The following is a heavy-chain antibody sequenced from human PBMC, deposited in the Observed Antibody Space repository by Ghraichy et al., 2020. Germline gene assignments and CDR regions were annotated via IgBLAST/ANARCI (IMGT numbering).Heavy chain of an antibody. V-gene: IGHV4-31*03. D-gene: IGHD5-12*01. Sequence: LSLTCTVSGGSISSGGYYWSWIRQHPGKGLEWIGYIYYSGSTYYNPSLKSRVTISVDTSKNQFSLKLSSVTAADTAVYYCARDHGRGYSGYDWGWFDPWGQGTLVTVSS. CDR3: ARDHGRGYSGYDWGWFDP. CDR2: IYYSGST. CDR1: GGSISSGGYY. J-gene: IGHJ5*02.